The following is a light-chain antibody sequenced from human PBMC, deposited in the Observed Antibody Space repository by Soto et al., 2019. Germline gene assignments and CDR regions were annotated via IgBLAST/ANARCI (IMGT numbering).Light chain of an antibody. CDR2: GAS. Sequence: KLSPPSLSAYIGARVTITCRASQHLVNSLNWYQRKPGKAPQLLIYGASSLQRGVPSRFSGSGSGTDFTLTISTLQAEDFASFYCQHSYSVPLTFGGGTKV. CDR1: QHLVNS. V-gene: IGKV1-39*01. J-gene: IGKJ4*01. CDR3: QHSYSVPLT.